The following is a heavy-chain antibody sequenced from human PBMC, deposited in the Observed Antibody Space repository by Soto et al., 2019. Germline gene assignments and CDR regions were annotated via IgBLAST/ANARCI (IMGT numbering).Heavy chain of an antibody. CDR1: GLTSSTDA. J-gene: IGHJ4*02. CDR2: ISGSGGNT. Sequence: EVQLLESGGDLVQPGGSLRLSCAASGLTSSTDAMSWVRQAPGKGLEWVSGISGSGGNTYYADSVKGRFTISRDNSKNMLYPQMNSLSAEDTAVYYCAKRLTTVTTVFDYWGQGTLVTVSS. D-gene: IGHD4-4*01. V-gene: IGHV3-23*01. CDR3: AKRLTTVTTVFDY.